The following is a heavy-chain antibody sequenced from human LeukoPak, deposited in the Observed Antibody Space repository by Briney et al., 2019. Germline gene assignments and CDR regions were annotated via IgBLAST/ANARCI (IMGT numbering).Heavy chain of an antibody. Sequence: PGGSLRLSCAASGFTFSTYDMDWVRQAPSKWLEWVAFIRAEGRNKHYADSVEGRFTISRDNSKNTLYLQMNSLRAEDTALYYCVGDFDYWGQGTLVTVSS. CDR2: IRAEGRNK. J-gene: IGHJ4*02. V-gene: IGHV3-30*02. CDR3: VGDFDY. CDR1: GFTFSTYD.